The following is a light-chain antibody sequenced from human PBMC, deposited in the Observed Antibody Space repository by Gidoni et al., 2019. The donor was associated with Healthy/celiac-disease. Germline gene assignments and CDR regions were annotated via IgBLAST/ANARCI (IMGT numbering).Light chain of an antibody. CDR1: QDISNY. Sequence: DIQMIQSPSSLSASVGDRVTITCQASQDISNYLNWYQQKPGKAPKLLIYDASNLETGVPSRFSGCGSGTDFTFTISSLQPEDIATYYCQQYDNLLLTFGGGTKVEIK. J-gene: IGKJ4*01. CDR2: DAS. CDR3: QQYDNLLLT. V-gene: IGKV1-33*01.